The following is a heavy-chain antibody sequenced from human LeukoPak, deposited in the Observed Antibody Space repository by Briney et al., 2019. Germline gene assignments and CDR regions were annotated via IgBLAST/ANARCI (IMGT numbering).Heavy chain of an antibody. CDR1: GGSISSYY. J-gene: IGHJ4*02. D-gene: IGHD5-24*01. Sequence: SETLSLTCTVSGGSISSYYWSWIRQPPGRGLEWIGYIYYSGSTNYNPSLESRVTISVDTSKNQFSLKLSSVIAADTAVYYCARLGDGYNTGDYWGQGTLVTVSS. CDR3: ARLGDGYNTGDY. V-gene: IGHV4-59*08. CDR2: IYYSGST.